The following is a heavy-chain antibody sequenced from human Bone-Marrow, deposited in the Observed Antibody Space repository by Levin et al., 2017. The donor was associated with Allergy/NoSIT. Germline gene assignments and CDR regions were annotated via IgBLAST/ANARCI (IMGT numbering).Heavy chain of an antibody. J-gene: IGHJ6*02. D-gene: IGHD2-21*01. V-gene: IGHV3-23*01. CDR1: GFTFSSYA. Sequence: GESLKISCAASGFTFSSYAMSWVRQAPGKGLEWVSAISGSGGSTYYADSVKGRFTISRDNSKNTLYLQMNSLRAEDTAVYYCAKTLRRAHYGMDVWGQGTTVTVSS. CDR2: ISGSGGST. CDR3: AKTLRRAHYGMDV.